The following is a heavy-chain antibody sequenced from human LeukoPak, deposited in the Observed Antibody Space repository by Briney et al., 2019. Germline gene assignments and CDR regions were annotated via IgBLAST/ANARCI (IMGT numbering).Heavy chain of an antibody. J-gene: IGHJ4*02. CDR3: ARGGVGGYDYFDS. D-gene: IGHD5-12*01. Sequence: SETLSLTCTVSGGSISSDDYYWSWIRQPPGKGLKWIGHITYSGGTDYSPSLRSRVTMSVDTSKNQFSLKLNSVTAAETAMYFCARGGVGGYDYFDSWGQGTLVAVSS. CDR1: GGSISSDDYY. V-gene: IGHV4-30-4*01. CDR2: ITYSGGT.